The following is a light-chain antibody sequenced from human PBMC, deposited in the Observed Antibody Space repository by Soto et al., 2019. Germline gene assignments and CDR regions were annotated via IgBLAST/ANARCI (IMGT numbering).Light chain of an antibody. CDR3: SSYTTSGTLVV. J-gene: IGLJ2*01. Sequence: QSALTQPASVSGSPGQSITISCTGTGSDVGGYNYVSWYQQHPGKAPKLVIYDVSNRPSGVSNRFSGSKSGNTASLTISGLQAEDEADYYCSSYTTSGTLVVFGGGTKLTVL. CDR1: GSDVGGYNY. CDR2: DVS. V-gene: IGLV2-14*03.